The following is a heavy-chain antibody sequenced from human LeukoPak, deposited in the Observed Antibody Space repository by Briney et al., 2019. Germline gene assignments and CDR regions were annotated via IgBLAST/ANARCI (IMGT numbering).Heavy chain of an antibody. CDR3: ARHSVAAAGTFDY. CDR2: IYYSGST. J-gene: IGHJ4*02. D-gene: IGHD6-13*01. Sequence: EXLXLTXTXSGGSISSYYWSWIRQPPGKGLEWIGYIYYSGSTNYNPSLKSRVTISVDTSKNQFSLKLSSVTAADTAVYYRARHSVAAAGTFDYWGQGTLVTVSS. V-gene: IGHV4-59*08. CDR1: GGSISSYY.